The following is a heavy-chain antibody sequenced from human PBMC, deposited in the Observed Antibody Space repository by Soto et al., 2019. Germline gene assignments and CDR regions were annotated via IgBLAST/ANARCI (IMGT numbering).Heavy chain of an antibody. D-gene: IGHD3-10*01. J-gene: IGHJ6*02. CDR2: VHHSWGS. CDR1: GGSISSYY. Sequence: QVQLQESGPGLVKPSETLSLSCTVSGGSISSYYWSWFRQSPGKRMEWIGYVHHSWGSSYNPSLQVRVSRSLDTSKGQFPLKVPSVPAPDTAVYYCARKGFGPLHGLVDVWGQGTTVTVSS. V-gene: IGHV4-59*08. CDR3: ARKGFGPLHGLVDV.